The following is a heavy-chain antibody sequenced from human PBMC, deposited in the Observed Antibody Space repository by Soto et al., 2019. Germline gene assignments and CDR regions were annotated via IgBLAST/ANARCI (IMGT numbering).Heavy chain of an antibody. CDR1: GYIFTNYY. CDR3: ARDLAAAAY. Sequence: QVQLVQSGAEVKKPGASVKVSCKASGYIFTNYYIHWVRQAPGQGLEWMAIINPLPTSGSTNYAQEFQGRVTVTRDTSTSTVYMELNSLRSDDTAIYDCARDLAAAAYWGQGTLVTVSS. D-gene: IGHD6-13*01. V-gene: IGHV1-46*01. CDR2: INPLPTSGST. J-gene: IGHJ4*02.